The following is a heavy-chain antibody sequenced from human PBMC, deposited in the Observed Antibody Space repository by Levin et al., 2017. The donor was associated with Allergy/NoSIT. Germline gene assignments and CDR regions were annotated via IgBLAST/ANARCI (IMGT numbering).Heavy chain of an antibody. CDR2: LYYSGSA. Sequence: SETLSLTCTVSGGSIGGSNYYWGWIRQPPGKGLEWIGSLYYSGSAYYSPSLRSRLTMSVDTSRDQFSLKLNFVTAADTAVYYCAVSSGMRAFDFWGQGTLVTVSS. J-gene: IGHJ4*02. CDR1: GGSIGGSNYY. V-gene: IGHV4-39*07. CDR3: AVSSGMRAFDF.